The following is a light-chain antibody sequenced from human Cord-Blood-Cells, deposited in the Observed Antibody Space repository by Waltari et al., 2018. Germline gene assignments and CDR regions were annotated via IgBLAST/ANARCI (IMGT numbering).Light chain of an antibody. CDR3: QQYYSTPPT. Sequence: DIVMTQSPDSLAVSLGERATNHCKSTQSVLYSSNNKNYLAWYQQKPGQPPKLLIYWASTRESGVPDRFSGSGSGTDFTLTISSLQAEDVAVYYCQQYYSTPPTFGGGTKVEIK. V-gene: IGKV4-1*01. CDR2: WAS. CDR1: QSVLYSSNNKNY. J-gene: IGKJ4*01.